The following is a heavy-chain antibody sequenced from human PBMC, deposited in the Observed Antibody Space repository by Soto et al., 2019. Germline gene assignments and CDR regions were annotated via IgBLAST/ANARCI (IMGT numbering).Heavy chain of an antibody. Sequence: QITLKESGPTLVKPTQSLTLTCTVSGFSLSGDGVDVGWIRQPPGKALEWLALIYWDDDQRYSPSLKTRLTMTKDTSKNQVVLTMTNMDPVDTATYYCAHAFGGTSWPNDAFDIWGQGTVVTASS. CDR3: AHAFGGTSWPNDAFDI. J-gene: IGHJ3*02. CDR1: GFSLSGDGVD. D-gene: IGHD3-3*02. V-gene: IGHV2-5*02. CDR2: IYWDDDQ.